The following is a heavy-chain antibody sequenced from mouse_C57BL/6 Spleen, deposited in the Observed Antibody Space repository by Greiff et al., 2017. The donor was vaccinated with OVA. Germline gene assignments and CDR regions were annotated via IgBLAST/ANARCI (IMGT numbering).Heavy chain of an antibody. Sequence: VQLQQSGPELVKPGASVKISCKASGYSFTGYYMNWVKQSPEKSLEWIGEINPSTGGTTYNQKFKAKATLTVDKSSSTAYMQLKSLTSEDSAVYYGARRTVVADYYAMDYWGQGTSVTVSS. CDR1: GYSFTGYY. CDR3: ARRTVVADYYAMDY. D-gene: IGHD1-1*01. J-gene: IGHJ4*01. CDR2: INPSTGGT. V-gene: IGHV1-42*01.